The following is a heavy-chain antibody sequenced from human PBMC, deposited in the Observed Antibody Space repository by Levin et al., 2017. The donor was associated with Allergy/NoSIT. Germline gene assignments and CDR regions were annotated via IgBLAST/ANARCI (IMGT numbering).Heavy chain of an antibody. D-gene: IGHD6-13*01. CDR2: TYYRSKWYN. V-gene: IGHV6-1*01. CDR3: ARAQMYSSSWYYYYYYMDG. Sequence: SQTLSLTCAISGDSVSSTSAAWNWIRQSPSRGLEWLGRTYYRSKWYNDYAVSVKSRITINPDTSKNQFSLQLNSVTPEDTAVYYCARAQMYSSSWYYYYYYMDGWGKGTTVTVSS. J-gene: IGHJ6*03. CDR1: GDSVSSTSAA.